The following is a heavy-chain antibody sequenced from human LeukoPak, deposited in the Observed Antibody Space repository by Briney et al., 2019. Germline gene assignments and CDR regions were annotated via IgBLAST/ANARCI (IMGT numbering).Heavy chain of an antibody. CDR2: ISGSGINT. V-gene: IGHV3-23*01. D-gene: IGHD4-17*01. CDR1: GFTFRNYA. J-gene: IGHJ4*02. CDR3: AKEYGDFPFDY. Sequence: PGGSLRLSCAASGFTFRNYAVSWVRQAPGKGLEWVSAISGSGINTYYADSVKGRFTISRDNSKNSLYLQMNRLRAEDTAVYYCAKEYGDFPFDYWGQGTLVTVSS.